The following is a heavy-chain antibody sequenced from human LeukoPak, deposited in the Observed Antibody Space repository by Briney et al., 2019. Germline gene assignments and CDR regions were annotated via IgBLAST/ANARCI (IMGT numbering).Heavy chain of an antibody. CDR2: IYYSGST. CDR1: GGSISSSSYY. Sequence: SETLSLTCTVSGGSISSSSYYWGWIRQPPGKGLEWIGSIYYSGSTYYNPSLKSRVTISVDTSKNQFSLKLSSVTAADTAVYYRARVIAVAGIREFDPWGQGTLVTVSS. CDR3: ARVIAVAGIREFDP. J-gene: IGHJ5*02. D-gene: IGHD6-19*01. V-gene: IGHV4-39*01.